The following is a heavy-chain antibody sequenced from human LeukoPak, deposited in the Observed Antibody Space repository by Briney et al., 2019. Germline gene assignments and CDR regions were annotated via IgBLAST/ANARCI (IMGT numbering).Heavy chain of an antibody. D-gene: IGHD5-24*01. J-gene: IGHJ4*02. Sequence: GRSLRLSCAASGFTFDDYAMHWVRQAPGKGLEWVSGISWNSVNIGHEDSVKGRFTISRDNAKNSLHLQMNGLRPEDTALYYCVKDRGLRNQWLQVTYDSWGQGTLVTVSS. CDR3: VKDRGLRNQWLQVTYDS. CDR1: GFTFDDYA. CDR2: ISWNSVNI. V-gene: IGHV3-9*01.